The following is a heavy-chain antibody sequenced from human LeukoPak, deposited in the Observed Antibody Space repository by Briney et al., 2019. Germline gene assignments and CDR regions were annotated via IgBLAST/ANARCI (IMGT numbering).Heavy chain of an antibody. Sequence: SETLSLTCTVSGGSISSSSYYWAWIRQSPGKGLEWIGSINYSGTTYYNPSLNSRVTISVDTSKNQFSLKVTSVTAADTAVYYCARVYNVDVWGKGTTVTVSS. CDR3: ARVYNVDV. J-gene: IGHJ6*04. V-gene: IGHV4-39*07. D-gene: IGHD1-14*01. CDR2: INYSGTT. CDR1: GGSISSSSYY.